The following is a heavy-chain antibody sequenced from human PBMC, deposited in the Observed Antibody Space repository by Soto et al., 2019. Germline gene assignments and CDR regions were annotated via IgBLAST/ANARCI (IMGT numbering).Heavy chain of an antibody. CDR3: AKRLWVGADYYDSSGPQGH. CDR1: GFTFSSYA. J-gene: IGHJ4*02. V-gene: IGHV3-23*01. CDR2: ISGSGGST. D-gene: IGHD3-22*01. Sequence: EVQLLESGGGLVQPGGSLRLSCAASGFTFSSYAMSWVRQAPGKGLEWVSAISGSGGSTYYAESVKGRFTSSRDNSKNPLCLQMNSLRAEETAVYYCAKRLWVGADYYDSSGPQGHWGQGTLVTVSS.